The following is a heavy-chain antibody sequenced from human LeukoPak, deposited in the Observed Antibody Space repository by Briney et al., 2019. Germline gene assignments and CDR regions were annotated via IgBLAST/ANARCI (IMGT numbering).Heavy chain of an antibody. Sequence: PSETLSLTCTVSGGSISSYYWAWIRQPPGKGLEWIGSISYSGTTFYNPSLKSRVTISADTSKNQFFLKLTSVTAADTAMYYCARRVIAATLDYWGRGTLVTVSA. CDR1: GGSISSYY. V-gene: IGHV4-39*01. D-gene: IGHD2/OR15-2a*01. CDR3: ARRVIAATLDY. CDR2: ISYSGTT. J-gene: IGHJ4*02.